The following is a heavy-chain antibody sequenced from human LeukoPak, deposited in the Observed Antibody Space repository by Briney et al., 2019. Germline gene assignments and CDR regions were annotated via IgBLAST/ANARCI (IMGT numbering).Heavy chain of an antibody. CDR2: INAGNGNT. CDR1: GYTFTSYA. J-gene: IGHJ6*04. CDR3: ARGYIAAAYYYGMDV. D-gene: IGHD6-13*01. V-gene: IGHV1-3*01. Sequence: ASVKVSCKASGYTFTSYAMHWVRQAPGQRLEWMGWINAGNGNTKYSQKFQGRVTITRDTSASTDYMELSSLRSEDTAVYYCARGYIAAAYYYGMDVWGKGTTVTVSS.